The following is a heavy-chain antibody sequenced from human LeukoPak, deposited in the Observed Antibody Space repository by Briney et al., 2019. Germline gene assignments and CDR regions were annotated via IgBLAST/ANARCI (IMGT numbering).Heavy chain of an antibody. J-gene: IGHJ6*03. CDR1: GYTFTSYG. D-gene: IGHD2-15*01. Sequence: ASVKVSCKASGYTFTSYGISWVRQAPGQGLEWMGWISAYNGSTNYAQKLQGRVTMTTDTSTSTAYMELRSLRSDDTAVYYCARVVVAATQGAYYYYMDVWGKGTTVTVSS. CDR2: ISAYNGST. CDR3: ARVVVAATQGAYYYYMDV. V-gene: IGHV1-18*01.